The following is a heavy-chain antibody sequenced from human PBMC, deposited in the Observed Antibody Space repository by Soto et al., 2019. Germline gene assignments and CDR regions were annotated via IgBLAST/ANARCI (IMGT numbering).Heavy chain of an antibody. CDR2: IIPILGIA. V-gene: IGHV1-69*02. CDR3: ARVNTGYYYYYGMDV. D-gene: IGHD4-17*01. J-gene: IGHJ6*02. Sequence: QVQLVQSGAEVKKPGSSVKVSCKASGGTFSSYTISWVRQAPGQGLEWMGRIIPILGIANYAQKFQGRVTITADKSTSTAYIELSSLRSEYTAVYYCARVNTGYYYYYGMDVWGQGTTVTVSS. CDR1: GGTFSSYT.